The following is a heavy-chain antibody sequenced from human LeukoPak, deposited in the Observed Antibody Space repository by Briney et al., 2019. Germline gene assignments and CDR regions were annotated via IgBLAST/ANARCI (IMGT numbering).Heavy chain of an antibody. CDR2: IYYSGST. CDR1: GGSISSYY. J-gene: IGHJ4*02. D-gene: IGHD1-20*01. CDR3: ARGGYNWNYFDY. Sequence: SETLSLTCTVSGGSISSYYWSWIRQPPGKGLEWIGYIYYSGSTNYNPSLKSRVTISVDTSKNQFSLKLSSVAAADTAVYYCARGGYNWNYFDYWGQGTLVTVSS. V-gene: IGHV4-59*12.